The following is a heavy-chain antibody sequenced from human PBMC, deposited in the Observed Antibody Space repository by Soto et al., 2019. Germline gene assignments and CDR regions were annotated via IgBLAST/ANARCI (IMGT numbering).Heavy chain of an antibody. Sequence: EVQLLGSGGGLVQRGGFLRLSCAASGFTFSSYAMSWFRQGPGKGLEWVSAISGSGGSTYYADSVKGRFTISRDNSKNTLNLQMNSLRAEDTAVYYCAKPSVPRPRKTATFDFWGQGTLVTVSS. CDR1: GFTFSSYA. V-gene: IGHV3-23*01. J-gene: IGHJ5*01. CDR2: ISGSGGST. D-gene: IGHD4-17*01. CDR3: AKPSVPRPRKTATFDF.